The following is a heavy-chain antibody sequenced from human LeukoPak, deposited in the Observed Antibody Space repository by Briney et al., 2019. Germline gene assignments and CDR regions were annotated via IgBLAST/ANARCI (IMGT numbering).Heavy chain of an antibody. Sequence: GGCLRLSCAASGFTFSSYSMNWVRQAPGKGLEWVSSISSSSSYIYYADSVKGRFIISRDNAKNSLYLQMNSLRAEDTAVYYCAREGARAAAGGGRFDYFDYWGQGALVPVSS. CDR3: AREGARAAAGGGRFDYFDY. CDR1: GFTFSSYS. CDR2: ISSSSSYI. J-gene: IGHJ4*02. D-gene: IGHD6-13*01. V-gene: IGHV3-21*01.